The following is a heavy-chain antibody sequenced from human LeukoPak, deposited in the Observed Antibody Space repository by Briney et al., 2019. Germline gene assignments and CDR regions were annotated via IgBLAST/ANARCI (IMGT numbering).Heavy chain of an antibody. CDR3: ARGGALRYFEWFSAY. CDR2: MNPSGDTT. D-gene: IGHD3-9*01. Sequence: ASVKVSCKTSGYNFTNYYMHWVRQAPGHGLEWMGIMNPSGDTTTYAEKFQGRVTMTRDTSTSTVYMELSSLRSEDTAVYYCARGGALRYFEWFSAYWDQGTLVTVSS. CDR1: GYNFTNYY. V-gene: IGHV1-46*01. J-gene: IGHJ4*02.